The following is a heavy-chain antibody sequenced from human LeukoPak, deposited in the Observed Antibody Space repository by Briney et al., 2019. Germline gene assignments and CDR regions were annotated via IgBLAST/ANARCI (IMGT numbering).Heavy chain of an antibody. CDR1: GFAFLSTS. Sequence: GGSLRLSCAASGFAFLSTSIHWVRQAPGKGLEWLSYSSTVTGNIYYADSVKGRFTISRDNAKSLLNLQMSSLRAEDTAVYFCATTGSFYDMDVWGKGATVTFAS. CDR2: SSTVTGNI. D-gene: IGHD1-26*01. V-gene: IGHV3-48*04. CDR3: ATTGSFYDMDV. J-gene: IGHJ6*03.